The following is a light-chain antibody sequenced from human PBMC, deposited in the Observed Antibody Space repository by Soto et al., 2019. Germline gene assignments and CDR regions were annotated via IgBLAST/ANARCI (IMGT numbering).Light chain of an antibody. CDR1: QSVGSF. CDR3: QQRNNWPLT. CDR2: DAS. V-gene: IGKV3-11*01. J-gene: IGKJ4*01. Sequence: EIVLTQSPATLSLSPGERATLSCRASQSVGSFLVWYQQKPGQAPRLLIYDASNRATGIPARFSGSGSGTDFTLTISSLEPEDFAVYCCQQRNNWPLTFGGGTKVEI.